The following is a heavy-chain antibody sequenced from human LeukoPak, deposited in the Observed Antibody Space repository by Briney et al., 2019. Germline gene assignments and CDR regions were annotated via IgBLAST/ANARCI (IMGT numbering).Heavy chain of an antibody. CDR3: ARELH. Sequence: GGSLRLSCAASGFTVSSNYMTWVRQAPGKGLEGVSVIYSGGAKYYADSVKGRLTISRDNSKNTLYLQMNSLGAEDTAVYYCARELHLGQGTLVTVSS. V-gene: IGHV3-66*02. CDR2: IYSGGAK. D-gene: IGHD1-26*01. CDR1: GFTVSSNY. J-gene: IGHJ4*02.